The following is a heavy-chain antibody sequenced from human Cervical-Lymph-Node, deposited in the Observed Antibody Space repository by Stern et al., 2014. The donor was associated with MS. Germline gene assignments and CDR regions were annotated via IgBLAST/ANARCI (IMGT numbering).Heavy chain of an antibody. CDR1: GFSLSTSGVG. CDR2: IYGDGDK. Sequence: QVPLRESGPTLVRPTQTLTLTCTFSGFSLSTSGVGVGWIRQPPGKALEWLALIYGDGDKNYSPYMKTRGTITQDTTKNQVVLTMINMDPTDTATYYCAHRRMDYTLFDYWGQGTLVTVSS. J-gene: IGHJ4*02. D-gene: IGHD4-11*01. V-gene: IGHV2-5*02. CDR3: AHRRMDYTLFDY.